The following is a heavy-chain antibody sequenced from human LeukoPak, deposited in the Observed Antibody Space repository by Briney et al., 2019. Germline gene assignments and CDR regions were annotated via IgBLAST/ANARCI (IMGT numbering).Heavy chain of an antibody. D-gene: IGHD6-6*01. CDR3: ARRKGYSSSLYNWFDP. CDR1: GGSLSGYY. Sequence: SETLSLTCAVYGGSLSGYYWSRIRQPPGKGLEWIGEINHSGSTNYNPSLKSRVTISVDTSKNQCSLKLSSVTAADTAVYYCARRKGYSSSLYNWFDPWGQGTLVTASS. CDR2: INHSGST. J-gene: IGHJ5*02. V-gene: IGHV4-34*01.